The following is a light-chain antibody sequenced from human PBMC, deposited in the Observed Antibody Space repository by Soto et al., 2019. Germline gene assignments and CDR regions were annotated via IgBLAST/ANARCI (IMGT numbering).Light chain of an antibody. CDR1: QTISSW. Sequence: EIQMTQSPSILSGSVGDRVTMTCRASQTISSWLAWYQQKPGKAPKLLIYKTSTLKSGVPSRFSGSGSGTEFTLTISSLQPDDFATYYCQHYNSYSEAFGQGTKVDIK. CDR3: QHYNSYSEA. V-gene: IGKV1-5*03. J-gene: IGKJ1*01. CDR2: KTS.